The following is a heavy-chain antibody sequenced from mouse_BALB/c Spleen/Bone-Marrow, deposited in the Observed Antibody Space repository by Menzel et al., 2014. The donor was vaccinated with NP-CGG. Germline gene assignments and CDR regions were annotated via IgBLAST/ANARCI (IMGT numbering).Heavy chain of an antibody. CDR1: GYTFTSYN. V-gene: IGHV1-12*01. CDR3: AKSYWDGGNYFDY. D-gene: IGHD4-1*01. Sequence: QVQLQQSGAELVKPGASVKMSCKASGYTFTSYNMHWVKQTPGQGLEWIGTIYPGNGDTSYNQKFKGKATLTADKSSSTAYMQLSSLTSEDSAVYYCAKSYWDGGNYFDYWGQGTTLTVSS. CDR2: IYPGNGDT. J-gene: IGHJ2*01.